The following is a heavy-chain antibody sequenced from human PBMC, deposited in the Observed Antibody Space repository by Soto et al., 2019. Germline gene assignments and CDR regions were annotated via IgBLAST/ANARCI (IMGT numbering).Heavy chain of an antibody. D-gene: IGHD6-13*01. V-gene: IGHV1-58*01. CDR1: GFTFTSSA. CDR2: IVVGSGNT. CDR3: AAAAPIAAAGPDSYYYYGMDV. Sequence: SVKVSFKASGFTFTSSAVQWVRQARGQRLEWIGWIVVGSGNTNYAQKFQERVTITRDMSTSTAYMELSSLRSEDTAVYYCAAAAPIAAAGPDSYYYYGMDVWGQGTTVTVSS. J-gene: IGHJ6*02.